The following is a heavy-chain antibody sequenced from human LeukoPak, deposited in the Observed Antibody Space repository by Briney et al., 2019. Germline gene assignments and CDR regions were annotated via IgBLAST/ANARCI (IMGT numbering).Heavy chain of an antibody. CDR3: AKTTSYSGYGFDY. CDR1: GFTFSSYG. CDR2: IRYDGSNK. D-gene: IGHD5-12*01. Sequence: GGSLRLSCAASGFTFSSYGMHWVRQAPGKGLEWVAFIRYDGSNKYYADSVKGRFTISRDNSKNTLYLQMNSLRAEDAAVYYCAKTTSYSGYGFDYWGQGTLVTVSS. J-gene: IGHJ4*02. V-gene: IGHV3-30*02.